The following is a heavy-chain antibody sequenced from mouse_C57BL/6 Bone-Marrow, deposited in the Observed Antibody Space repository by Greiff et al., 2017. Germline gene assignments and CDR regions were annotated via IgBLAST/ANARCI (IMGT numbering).Heavy chain of an antibody. CDR2: IYPGSGNT. V-gene: IGHV1-66*01. CDR1: GYSFTSYY. CDR3: ASSFMLRGLLYWYFDV. Sequence: QVQLQQSGPELVKPGASVKISCKASGYSFTSYYIHWVKQRPGQGLEWIGWIYPGSGNTKYNEKFKGKATLTADTSSSTAYMQLSSLTSAGSAVYYCASSFMLRGLLYWYFDVWGTGTTVTVSS. D-gene: IGHD3-1*01. J-gene: IGHJ1*03.